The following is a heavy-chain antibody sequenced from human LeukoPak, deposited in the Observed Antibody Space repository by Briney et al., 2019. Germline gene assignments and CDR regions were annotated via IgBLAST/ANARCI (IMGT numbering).Heavy chain of an antibody. D-gene: IGHD6-13*01. CDR2: IYSGGST. J-gene: IGHJ4*02. Sequence: GGSLRLSCAASGFTVSSNYMSWVRQAPGKGLEWVSVIYSGGSTYYADSVKGRFTISRDNSKNTLYLQMNSLRAEDTAVYYCAKGGKAAAEQYDYWGQGTLVTVSS. CDR1: GFTVSSNY. CDR3: AKGGKAAAEQYDY. V-gene: IGHV3-53*01.